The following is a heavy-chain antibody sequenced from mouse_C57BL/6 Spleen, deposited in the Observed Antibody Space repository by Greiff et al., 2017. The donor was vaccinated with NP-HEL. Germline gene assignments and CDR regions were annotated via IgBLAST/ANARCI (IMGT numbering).Heavy chain of an antibody. CDR2: IYPGDGDT. J-gene: IGHJ3*01. CDR1: GYAFSSSW. V-gene: IGHV1-82*01. D-gene: IGHD2-4*01. Sequence: QVQLQQSGPELVKPGASVKISCKASGYAFSSSWMNWVKQRPGKGLEWIGRIYPGDGDTNYNEKFKSKATLTVDKSSSTAYMQLSSLTSEDSAVYYCARELIGGFAYWGQGTLVTVSA. CDR3: ARELIGGFAY.